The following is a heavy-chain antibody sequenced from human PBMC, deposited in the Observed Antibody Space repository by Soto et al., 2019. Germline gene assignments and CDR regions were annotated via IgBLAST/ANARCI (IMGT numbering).Heavy chain of an antibody. V-gene: IGHV3-23*01. D-gene: IGHD5-12*01. CDR3: AKITGVLATTGGAFDV. CDR2: ISGSGADS. J-gene: IGHJ3*01. CDR1: GLTFSRFA. Sequence: EVQLLESGGGLVQPGGSLRLSCAASGLTFSRFAMSWVRQAPGKGLERVSTISGSGADSYGSDSVKGRFIISRDNSKNTLSLQMNDLKAEDTAIYSCAKITGVLATTGGAFDVWGRGTMVTVSS.